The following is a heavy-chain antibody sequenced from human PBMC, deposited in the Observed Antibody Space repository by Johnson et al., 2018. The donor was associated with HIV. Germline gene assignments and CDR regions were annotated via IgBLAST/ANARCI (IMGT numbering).Heavy chain of an antibody. Sequence: VQLVESGGGLVQPGGSLRLSCAASGFALSNYWMNWVRQAPGKGLEWVANIKKDGSEKYYVDSVKGRFTISRDNATNSLYLRMDSLRTEDTAFYYCVKDRNYGSYLLFFDVWGQGTMVTVSS. J-gene: IGHJ3*01. CDR2: IKKDGSEK. V-gene: IGHV3-7*03. CDR1: GFALSNYW. CDR3: VKDRNYGSYLLFFDV. D-gene: IGHD3-16*01.